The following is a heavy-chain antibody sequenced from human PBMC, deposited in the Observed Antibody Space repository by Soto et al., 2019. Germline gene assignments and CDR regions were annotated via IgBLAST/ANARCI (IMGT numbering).Heavy chain of an antibody. V-gene: IGHV4-59*01. CDR2: IHYNGNT. Sequence: PLEILSLTCTVSGDSISAYCWSWVRQPPGKGLEWIGNIHYNGNTKYSPSLKSRVTMSVDTSKNHFSLRLISVTAADTAIYFCAREGNLGRWLQPLDFWGQGTLVTVSS. J-gene: IGHJ4*02. CDR1: GDSISAYC. D-gene: IGHD5-12*01. CDR3: AREGNLGRWLQPLDF.